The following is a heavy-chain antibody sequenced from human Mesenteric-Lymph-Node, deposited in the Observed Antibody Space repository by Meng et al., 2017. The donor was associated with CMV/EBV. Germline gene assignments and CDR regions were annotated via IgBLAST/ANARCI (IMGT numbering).Heavy chain of an antibody. CDR3: ASSAYCSRASCYG. V-gene: IGHV3-72*01. CDR1: GLIFSDHH. CDR2: IRIRPYNYTT. J-gene: IGHJ4*02. Sequence: GESLKISCAASGLIFSDHHMDWVRQVPGKGLEWVGRIRIRPYNYTTEYAASVKGRFTISRDDSKNSLYLQMDSLKTEDTAVYHCASSAYCSRASCYGWGQGTRVTVSS. D-gene: IGHD2-2*01.